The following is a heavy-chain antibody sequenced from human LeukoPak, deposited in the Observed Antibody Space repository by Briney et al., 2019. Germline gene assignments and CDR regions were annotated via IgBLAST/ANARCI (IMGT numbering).Heavy chain of an antibody. Sequence: GGSLRLSCEVSGFTVSSNYMTWVRQAPGKGLEWVSIIYSGGSTYYADSVKGRFAISKDNSKNTLYLQMNSLRAEDTAVFYCARDLTGDAYFDYWGQGTLVTVSS. D-gene: IGHD7-27*01. J-gene: IGHJ4*02. V-gene: IGHV3-66*01. CDR2: IYSGGST. CDR1: GFTVSSNY. CDR3: ARDLTGDAYFDY.